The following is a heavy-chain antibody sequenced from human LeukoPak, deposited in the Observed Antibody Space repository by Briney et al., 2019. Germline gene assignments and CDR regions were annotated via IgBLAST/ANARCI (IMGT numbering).Heavy chain of an antibody. CDR3: AATIFGVVTHTYYGMDV. D-gene: IGHD3-3*01. Sequence: GTSVKVSCKASGCTFTSSAMQWVRQARGQRLEWIGWIVVGSGNTNYAQKFQERVTIIRPMSTSTAYMELSSLRSEDTAVYYCAATIFGVVTHTYYGMDVWGQGTTVTVSS. CDR2: IVVGSGNT. V-gene: IGHV1-58*02. J-gene: IGHJ6*02. CDR1: GCTFTSSA.